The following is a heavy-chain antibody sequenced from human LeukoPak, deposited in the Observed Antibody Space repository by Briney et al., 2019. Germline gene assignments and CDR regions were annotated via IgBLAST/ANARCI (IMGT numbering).Heavy chain of an antibody. CDR1: GDSVSNYTTA. CDR2: TYYRSKWCN. Sequence: SQTLSLTCAISGDSVSNYTTAWNWIRQSPSRGLEWLGRTYYRSKWCNEYAVSVKSRITIDPDTSKNQFSLQLSSVTPEDTAVYYCARGYYCDSWGQGTLVTVSS. V-gene: IGHV6-1*01. J-gene: IGHJ4*02. CDR3: ARGYYCDS.